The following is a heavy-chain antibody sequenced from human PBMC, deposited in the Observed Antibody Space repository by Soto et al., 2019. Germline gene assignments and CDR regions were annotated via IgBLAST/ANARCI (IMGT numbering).Heavy chain of an antibody. D-gene: IGHD3-9*01. V-gene: IGHV3-23*01. CDR3: AIRDFDSSRRNWFEP. Sequence: EVQLLQSGGGLVQPGGSLRLSCAASGFTFRSYAMSWVRQPPGKGLEWVAAISGGGGSTYYADSVKGRFTISRDNSKNMLYLQMNRLRAEDTAGYYCAIRDFDSSRRNWFEPWGQGTLVTASS. CDR2: ISGGGGST. J-gene: IGHJ5*02. CDR1: GFTFRSYA.